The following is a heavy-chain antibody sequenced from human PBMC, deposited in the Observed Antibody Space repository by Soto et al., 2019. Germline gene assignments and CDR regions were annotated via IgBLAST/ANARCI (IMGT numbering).Heavy chain of an antibody. CDR3: ARDLLHYDFWSGYSAYFYYGMDV. CDR2: ISDSGRTI. Sequence: GGSLRLSCSASGFTFSSYEMNWVRQAPGKGLEWVSYISDSGRTIYYADSVKGRFTVSRDDAQNSVYLQMDSLRAEDTAVYYCARDLLHYDFWSGYSAYFYYGMDVWGPGTTVTVSS. CDR1: GFTFSSYE. D-gene: IGHD3-3*01. J-gene: IGHJ6*02. V-gene: IGHV3-48*03.